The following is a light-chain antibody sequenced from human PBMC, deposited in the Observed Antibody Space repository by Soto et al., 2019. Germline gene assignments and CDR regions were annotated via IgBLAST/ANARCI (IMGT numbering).Light chain of an antibody. CDR1: SSDVGGYNY. CDR3: QSYDISLGGYV. Sequence: QSALTQPASVSGSPGQSITISCTGTSSDVGGYNYVSWYQQHPGKAPKLMIYEVSNRPSGVSNRFSGSKSGNTASLAITGLQAEYEADYYCQSYDISLGGYVFGTGTKLTVL. V-gene: IGLV2-14*01. J-gene: IGLJ1*01. CDR2: EVS.